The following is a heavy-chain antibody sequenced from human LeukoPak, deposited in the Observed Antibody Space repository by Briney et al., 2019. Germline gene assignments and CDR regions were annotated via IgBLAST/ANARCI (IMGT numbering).Heavy chain of an antibody. CDR2: ISGSGSRT. CDR3: ARDNYDILTGYYMVRAFDI. V-gene: IGHV3-23*01. Sequence: GGTLRLSCAASGFIFTNYGMSWVRQTPGKGLEWVTAISGSGSRTYYADSVKGRFTISRDNAKNSLYLQMNSLRAEDTAVYYCARDNYDILTGYYMVRAFDIWGQGTMVTVSS. J-gene: IGHJ3*02. D-gene: IGHD3-9*01. CDR1: GFIFTNYG.